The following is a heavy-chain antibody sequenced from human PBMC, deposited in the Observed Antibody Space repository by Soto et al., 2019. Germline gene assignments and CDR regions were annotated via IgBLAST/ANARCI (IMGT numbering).Heavy chain of an antibody. Sequence: SVKVSCKASGGTFSSYTISWVRQAPGQGKEWMGRIIPILGIANYAQKFQGRVTIPADESTSTAYMELSSLRSEDTVVYYCARAGDSSSPNWFDPWGQGTLVTVSS. J-gene: IGHJ5*02. CDR1: GGTFSSYT. D-gene: IGHD6-6*01. V-gene: IGHV1-69*02. CDR2: IIPILGIA. CDR3: ARAGDSSSPNWFDP.